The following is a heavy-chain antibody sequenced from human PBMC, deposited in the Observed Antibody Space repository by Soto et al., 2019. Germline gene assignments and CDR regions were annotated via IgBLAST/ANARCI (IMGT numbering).Heavy chain of an antibody. CDR3: VKDRRGQDVDSAPATPS. J-gene: IGHJ5*02. CDR2: VTGSGGTT. Sequence: EVQVLESGGGLVQPGGSLRLTCAASGFTFSAYAMGWVRQAPGMGLEWVSTVTGSGGTTYYADSVKGRFTVSRDNSNNTLYVQRNSLRAADTAVDYCVKDRRGQDVDSAPATPSWGPGNLVTVSS. CDR1: GFTFSAYA. D-gene: IGHD3-10*01. V-gene: IGHV3-23*01.